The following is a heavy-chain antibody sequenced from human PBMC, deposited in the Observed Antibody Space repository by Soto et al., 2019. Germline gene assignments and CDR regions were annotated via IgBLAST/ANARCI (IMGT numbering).Heavy chain of an antibody. V-gene: IGHV3-43D*04. D-gene: IGHD1-26*01. CDR1: GFTFDDYA. J-gene: IGHJ6*02. Sequence: TGGSLRLSCAASGFTFDDYAMHWVRQAPGKGLEWVSLISWDGGSTYYADSVKGRFTISRDNSKNSLYLQMNSLRAEDTALYYCAKDYYPFRAYYYYGMDVWGQGTTVTVSS. CDR2: ISWDGGST. CDR3: AKDYYPFRAYYYYGMDV.